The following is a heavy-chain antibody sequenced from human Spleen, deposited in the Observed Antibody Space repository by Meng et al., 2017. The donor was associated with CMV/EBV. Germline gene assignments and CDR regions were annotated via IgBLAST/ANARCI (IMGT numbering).Heavy chain of an antibody. J-gene: IGHJ4*02. V-gene: IGHV3-7*01. CDR1: GFTFSSYW. CDR2: IKEDGSER. Sequence: GESLKISCAAPGFTFSSYWMSWVRQAPGKGLEWVANIKEDGSERYCMDSVKGRFTISRDNGKNSVYLQMNSLRAEDTAVYYCARDQGYSSSDFDYWGQGTLVTVSS. D-gene: IGHD6-6*01. CDR3: ARDQGYSSSDFDY.